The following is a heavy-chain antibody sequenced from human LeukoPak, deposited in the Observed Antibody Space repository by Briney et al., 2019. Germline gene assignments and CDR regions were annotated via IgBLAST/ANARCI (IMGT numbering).Heavy chain of an antibody. D-gene: IGHD3-9*01. CDR3: AREGRYDILTAYYPLNN. CDR1: GFTVSSNF. Sequence: GGSLRLSCAASGFTVSSNFMSWVRLAPGKGLECVSVIYIDGKTFYAQSVKGRFTISRDNSKNTLYLQMNSLRPEDTAVYYCAREGRYDILTAYYPLNNWGQGARVTVSS. J-gene: IGHJ4*02. V-gene: IGHV3-66*02. CDR2: IYIDGKT.